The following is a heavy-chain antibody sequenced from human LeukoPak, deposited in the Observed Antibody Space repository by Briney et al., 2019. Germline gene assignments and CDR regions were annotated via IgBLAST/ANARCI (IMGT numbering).Heavy chain of an antibody. CDR2: IIPIFGTA. CDR1: GGTFSSYA. D-gene: IGHD3-10*01. J-gene: IGHJ6*04. CDR3: ARGSYGSGSYYMTQDYYGMDV. V-gene: IGHV1-69*06. Sequence: ASVKASCKASGGTFSSYAISWVRQAPGQGLEWMGGIIPIFGTANYAQRFQGRVTITADKSTSTAYMELSSLRSEDTAVYCCARGSYGSGSYYMTQDYYGMDVWGKGTTVTVSS.